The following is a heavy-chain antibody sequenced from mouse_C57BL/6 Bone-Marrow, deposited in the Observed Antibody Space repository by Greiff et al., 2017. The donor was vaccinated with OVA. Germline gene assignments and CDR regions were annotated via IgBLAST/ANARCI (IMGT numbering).Heavy chain of an antibody. D-gene: IGHD2-4*01. CDR2: IHPNSGST. CDR3: AREGIRAWFAY. J-gene: IGHJ3*01. CDR1: GYTFTSYW. V-gene: IGHV1-64*01. Sequence: QVQLQQPGAELVKPGASVKLSCTASGYTFTSYWMHWVKQRPGQGLEWIGMIHPNSGSTNYNEKFKSKATLTVDKSSSTAYMQLSSLTSEDSAVYYCAREGIRAWFAYWGQGTLVTVSA.